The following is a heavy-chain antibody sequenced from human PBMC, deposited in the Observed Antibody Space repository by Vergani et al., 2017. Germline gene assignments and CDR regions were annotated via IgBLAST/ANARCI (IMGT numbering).Heavy chain of an antibody. D-gene: IGHD3-22*01. Sequence: QVQLVQSGAEVKKPGASVKVSCKASGYTFTSYYMHWVRQAPGQGLEWMGIINPSGGSTSYALKFQGRVTMTRDTSTSTVYMELSSLRSEDTAGYYCASTMNWDPYDAFDIWGQGTMVTVSS. CDR2: INPSGGST. J-gene: IGHJ3*02. CDR1: GYTFTSYY. V-gene: IGHV1-46*03. CDR3: ASTMNWDPYDAFDI.